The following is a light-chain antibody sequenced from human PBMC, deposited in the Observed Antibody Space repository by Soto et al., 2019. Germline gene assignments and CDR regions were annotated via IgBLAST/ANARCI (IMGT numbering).Light chain of an antibody. J-gene: IGLJ2*01. CDR3: ETWDSSLSAGL. V-gene: IGLV1-51*01. CDR2: DTN. CDR1: SSNIGNNY. Sequence: QSVLTQPPSVSEAPGQKVTISCSGSSSNIGNNYVSWYQQLPGTAPKLLIYDTNKRPSGIPDRFSGSKSGTSATLGITGLQTGDEADYYCETWDSSLSAGLFGGGTQLTVL.